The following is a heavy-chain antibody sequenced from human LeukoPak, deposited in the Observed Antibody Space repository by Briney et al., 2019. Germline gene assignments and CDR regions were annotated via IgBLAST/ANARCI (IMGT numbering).Heavy chain of an antibody. Sequence: ASVKVSCKASGYTFTSYGISWVRQAPGQGLEWMGWISAYNGNTNYAQKLQGRVTMTTDTSTSTAYMELRSLRSDDTAVYYCARYLMNIVVVPAAPFDYWGQGTLVTVSS. D-gene: IGHD2-2*01. CDR2: ISAYNGNT. V-gene: IGHV1-18*01. CDR3: ARYLMNIVVVPAAPFDY. J-gene: IGHJ4*02. CDR1: GYTFTSYG.